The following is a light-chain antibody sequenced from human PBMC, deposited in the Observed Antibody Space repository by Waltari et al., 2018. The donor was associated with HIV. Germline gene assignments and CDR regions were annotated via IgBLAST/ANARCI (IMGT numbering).Light chain of an antibody. CDR3: TAWDDGLSDPV. Sequence: QSVLTQPPSASGTPGQRVTIPCSGSSSNIGSNPVKWSQQLPATAPKLLIYSNNQRPSGVPDRFSGSKSGTSASLAISGLQSEDEADYYCTAWDDGLSDPVFGGGTKLTVL. CDR1: SSNIGSNP. J-gene: IGLJ3*02. V-gene: IGLV1-44*01. CDR2: SNN.